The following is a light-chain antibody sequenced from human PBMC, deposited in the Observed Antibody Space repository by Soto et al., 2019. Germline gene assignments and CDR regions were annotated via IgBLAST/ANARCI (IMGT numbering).Light chain of an antibody. CDR2: SAS. CDR1: QDIGNW. Sequence: DIQVTQSPPSMASSVGDRVTITCRASQDIGNWMTWYQQKPGKAPKLLIYSASTIVRGVPARFSGSGSGTEFTLTISGLQPEDSLTYYCQQPKSFPITFGQGTRLDIK. V-gene: IGKV1-12*01. CDR3: QQPKSFPIT. J-gene: IGKJ5*01.